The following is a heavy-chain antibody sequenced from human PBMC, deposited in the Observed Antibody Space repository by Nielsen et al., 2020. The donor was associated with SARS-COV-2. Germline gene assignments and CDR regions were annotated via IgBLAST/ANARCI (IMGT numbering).Heavy chain of an antibody. CDR1: GFTFDDYA. CDR3: AKDIEQWLLVDGYRRFDP. Sequence: GGSLRLSCAASGFTFDDYAMHWVRQAPGKGLEWVSGISWNSGSIGYADSVKGRFTISRDNAKNSLYLQMNSLRAEDTALYYCAKDIEQWLLVDGYRRFDPWGQGTLVTVS. CDR2: ISWNSGSI. D-gene: IGHD6-19*01. V-gene: IGHV3-9*01. J-gene: IGHJ5*02.